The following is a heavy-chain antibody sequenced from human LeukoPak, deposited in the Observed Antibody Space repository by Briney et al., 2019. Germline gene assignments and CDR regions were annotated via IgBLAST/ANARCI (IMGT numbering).Heavy chain of an antibody. Sequence: PGGSLRLSCAASGFTFSSYGMHWVRQAPGKGLEWVAFIRYDGSNKYYADSVKGRFTISRDNAKNSLYLQMNSLRAEDTAVYYCARDDNWNDDGYYYYYMDVWGKGTTVTVSS. CDR3: ARDDNWNDDGYYYYYMDV. J-gene: IGHJ6*03. V-gene: IGHV3-30*02. CDR2: IRYDGSNK. CDR1: GFTFSSYG. D-gene: IGHD1-1*01.